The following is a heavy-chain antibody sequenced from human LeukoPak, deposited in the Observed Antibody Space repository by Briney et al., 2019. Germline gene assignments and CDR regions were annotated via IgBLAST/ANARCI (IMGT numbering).Heavy chain of an antibody. V-gene: IGHV3-23*01. CDR3: AKDRGYDPYFDY. J-gene: IGHJ4*02. CDR1: GFTFSSYA. Sequence: PGGSLRLSCAASGFTFSSYAMSWVSQAPGKGLEWVSAISGSGGSTYYADSVKGRFTISRDNSKNTLYLQMNSLRAEDTAVYYCAKDRGYDPYFDYWGQGTLVTVSS. D-gene: IGHD5-12*01. CDR2: ISGSGGST.